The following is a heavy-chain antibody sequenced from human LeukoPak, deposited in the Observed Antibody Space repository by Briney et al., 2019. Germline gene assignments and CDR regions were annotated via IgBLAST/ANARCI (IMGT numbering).Heavy chain of an antibody. J-gene: IGHJ3*02. CDR3: ARDYGRGLGENAFDI. CDR2: ISRSGGTI. D-gene: IGHD1-26*01. V-gene: IGHV3-48*03. Sequence: PGRSLRLSCVASGFTFSSYEMNWVRQAPGKGLEWVSYISRSGGTIYYADSVKGRFTISRDNAKNSLYLQMNSLRAADTAVYYCARDYGRGLGENAFDIWGQGTVVTVSS. CDR1: GFTFSSYE.